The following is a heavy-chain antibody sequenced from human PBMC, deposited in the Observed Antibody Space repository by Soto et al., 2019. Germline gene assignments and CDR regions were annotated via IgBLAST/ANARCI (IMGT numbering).Heavy chain of an antibody. CDR1: CYTFDTYG. Sequence: ASVKVSCKASCYTFDTYGISLGRQAPGQGLEWMGWISTYTGNTDYAQSLQGRVTMTTDTSTSTAYMELRSLRSDDTAVYYCARDKPWKSSNFDYWGRGTLVTVSS. V-gene: IGHV1-18*01. CDR2: ISTYTGNT. J-gene: IGHJ4*02. CDR3: ARDKPWKSSNFDY. D-gene: IGHD6-13*01.